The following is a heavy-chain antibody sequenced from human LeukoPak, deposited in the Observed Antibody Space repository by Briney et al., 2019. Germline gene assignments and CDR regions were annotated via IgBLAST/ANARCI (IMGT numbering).Heavy chain of an antibody. D-gene: IGHD2-2*01. J-gene: IGHJ6*03. V-gene: IGHV4-59*08. Sequence: PSETLSLTCTVSGDSISSCCCYWSRQPPGKGLEWIGYVHYSGSSAYIASLKSRVTMSVDMSKNQFSLSLTSVTAADTALYYFAGWDCSNNICLHMDVWGKGTTVTVFS. CDR1: GDSISSCC. CDR2: VHYSGSS. CDR3: AGWDCSNNICLHMDV.